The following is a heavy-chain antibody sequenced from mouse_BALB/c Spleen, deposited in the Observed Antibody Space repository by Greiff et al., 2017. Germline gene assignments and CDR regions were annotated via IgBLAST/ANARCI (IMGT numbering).Heavy chain of an antibody. D-gene: IGHD2-3*01. J-gene: IGHJ3*01. CDR3: ARDDGYYAWFAY. CDR1: GFTFSSFG. CDR2: ISSGSSTI. Sequence: EVKVVESGGGLVQPGGSRKLSCAASGFTFSSFGMHWVRQAPEKGLEWVAYISSGSSTIYYADTVKGRFTISRDNPKNTLFLQMTSLRSEDTAMYYCARDDGYYAWFAYWGQGTLVTVSA. V-gene: IGHV5-17*02.